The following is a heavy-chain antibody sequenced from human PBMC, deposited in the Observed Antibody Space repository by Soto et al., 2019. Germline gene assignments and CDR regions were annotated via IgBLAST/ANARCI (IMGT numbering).Heavy chain of an antibody. CDR1: GFTVSSNY. CDR2: IYSGGST. Sequence: EVQLVESGGGLVQPGGSLRLSCAASGFTVSSNYMSWVRQAPGKGLEWVSVIYSGGSTYYADSVKGRFTISRDNSKNTLYLKMNSLRAEDTAVYYCARVRKDYYGSGSYWFDPWGQGTLVTVSS. V-gene: IGHV3-66*01. J-gene: IGHJ5*02. CDR3: ARVRKDYYGSGSYWFDP. D-gene: IGHD3-10*01.